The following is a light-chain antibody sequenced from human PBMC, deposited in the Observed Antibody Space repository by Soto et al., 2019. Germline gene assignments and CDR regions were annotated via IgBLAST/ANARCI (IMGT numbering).Light chain of an antibody. CDR3: QQYYSTPFT. V-gene: IGKV4-1*01. CDR1: QSVLYSSNNKNY. J-gene: IGKJ3*01. CDR2: WAS. Sequence: DSVMTQSPDSLAVSLGERATINCKSSQSVLYSSNNKNYLAWYQQKPGKPPKLLIYWASVRESGVPDRFSGSGSGTDFTLTISSLQAEDVAVYYCQQYYSTPFTFGPGTKVDIK.